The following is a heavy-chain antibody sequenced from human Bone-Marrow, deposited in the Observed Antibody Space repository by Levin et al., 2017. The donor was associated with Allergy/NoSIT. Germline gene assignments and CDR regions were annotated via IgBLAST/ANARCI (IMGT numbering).Heavy chain of an antibody. CDR2: ISDNNENT. CDR3: ARCPPHVDFWTGFDY. J-gene: IGHJ4*02. D-gene: IGHD3/OR15-3a*01. CDR1: GYTFSNYG. V-gene: IGHV1-18*01. Sequence: GESLKISCKASGYTFSNYGITWVRQAPGQGLEWMGWISDNNENTNYAQQFHGRVRMTIDTSTNTVYMHLWSLTPDDTAVYYCARCPPHVDFWTGFDYWGQGTLVSVSS.